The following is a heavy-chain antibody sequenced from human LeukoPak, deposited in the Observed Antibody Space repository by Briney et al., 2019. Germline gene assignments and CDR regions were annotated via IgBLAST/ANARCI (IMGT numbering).Heavy chain of an antibody. CDR1: GFTFDDYT. Sequence: QAGGSLRFSCAASGFTFDDYTMHWVRQAPGKGLEWVSGISWNSGSIAYADSVKGRFTISRDNAKNSLYLQMNSLRAEDTAVYYCAKDSGASSSWYFVYWGQGTLVTVSS. CDR2: ISWNSGSI. D-gene: IGHD6-13*01. V-gene: IGHV3-9*01. J-gene: IGHJ4*02. CDR3: AKDSGASSSWYFVY.